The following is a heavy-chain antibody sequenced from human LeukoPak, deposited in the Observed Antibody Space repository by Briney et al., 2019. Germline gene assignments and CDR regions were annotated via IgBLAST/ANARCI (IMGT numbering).Heavy chain of an antibody. D-gene: IGHD3-22*01. CDR3: ARGGTDYYDSSGYYYYFDY. Sequence: PSETLSLTCAVYGGSFSGYYWSWIRQPPGKGLEWIGEINHSGSTNYNPSLKSRVTISVDTSKNQFSLKLGSVTAADTAVYYCARGGTDYYDSSGYYYYFDYWGQGTLVTVSS. CDR2: INHSGST. V-gene: IGHV4-34*01. J-gene: IGHJ4*02. CDR1: GGSFSGYY.